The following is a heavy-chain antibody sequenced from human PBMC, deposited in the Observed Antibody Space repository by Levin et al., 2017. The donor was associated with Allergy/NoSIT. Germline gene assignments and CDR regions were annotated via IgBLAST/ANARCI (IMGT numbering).Heavy chain of an antibody. J-gene: IGHJ3*02. CDR2: IHSSGRN. Sequence: SETLSLTCTVSGGSISIFYWSWIRQPPGKGLEWIGYIHSSGRNNYNPSPKSRVTTSLDTSKNQSPLKLNSVTSADTAVYFCARDTGGFAFDIWGQGSLVTVSS. D-gene: IGHD1-26*01. CDR3: ARDTGGFAFDI. V-gene: IGHV4-59*01. CDR1: GGSISIFY.